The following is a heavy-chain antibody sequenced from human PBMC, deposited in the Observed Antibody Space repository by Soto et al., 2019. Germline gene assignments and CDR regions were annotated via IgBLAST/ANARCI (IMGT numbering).Heavy chain of an antibody. Sequence: PSETLSLTCAVSGGSISSGGYSWSWIRQPPGKGLEWIGYIYHSGSTYYNPSLKSRVTISVDRSKNQFSLKLSSVTAADTAVYYCVRGGSYLEWFDPWGQGTLVTVSS. V-gene: IGHV4-30-2*01. J-gene: IGHJ5*02. CDR2: IYHSGST. D-gene: IGHD1-26*01. CDR1: GGSISSGGYS. CDR3: VRGGSYLEWFDP.